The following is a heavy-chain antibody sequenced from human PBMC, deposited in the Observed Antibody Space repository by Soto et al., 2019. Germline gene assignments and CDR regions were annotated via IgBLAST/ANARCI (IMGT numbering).Heavy chain of an antibody. CDR1: GFTVSSYA. D-gene: IGHD6-19*01. J-gene: IGHJ4*02. V-gene: IGHV3-30-3*01. CDR3: ARDREGGWLVISQYFDY. CDR2: ISYDGSNK. Sequence: QVQLVESGGGVVQPGRSLRLSCAASGFTVSSYAMHWVRQAPGKGLEWVAVISYDGSNKYYADSVKGRFTISRDNSKNTLYLQMNSLRAEDTAVYDGARDREGGWLVISQYFDYWGQGTLVTVSS.